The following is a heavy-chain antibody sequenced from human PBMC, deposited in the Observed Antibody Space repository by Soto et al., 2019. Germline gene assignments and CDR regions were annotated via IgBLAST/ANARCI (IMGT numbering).Heavy chain of an antibody. J-gene: IGHJ1*01. CDR3: ARDLGGPEYFQH. Sequence: PGGSLRLSCAASGFTFSSYSMNWVRQAPGKGLEWVSSISSSSSYIYYADSVKGRFTISRDNAKNSLYLQMNSLRAEDTAVYYCARDLGGPEYFQHWGQGTLVTVSS. CDR1: GFTFSSYS. D-gene: IGHD2-15*01. V-gene: IGHV3-21*01. CDR2: ISSSSSYI.